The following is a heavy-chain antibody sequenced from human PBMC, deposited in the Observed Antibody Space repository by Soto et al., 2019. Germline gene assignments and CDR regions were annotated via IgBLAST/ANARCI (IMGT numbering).Heavy chain of an antibody. CDR1: GGSFSGYY. Sequence: QVQLQQWGAGLLKPSETLSLTCAVYGGSFSGYYWSWIRQPPGKGLEWIGEINHSGSTNYNPSLKSRVTLSLDTSKNQCSLTLSSVTAADTAVYYCERDFVTERRGRRWFDTWGQGTLVTVSS. CDR3: ERDFVTERRGRRWFDT. CDR2: INHSGST. D-gene: IGHD1-1*01. J-gene: IGHJ5*02. V-gene: IGHV4-34*01.